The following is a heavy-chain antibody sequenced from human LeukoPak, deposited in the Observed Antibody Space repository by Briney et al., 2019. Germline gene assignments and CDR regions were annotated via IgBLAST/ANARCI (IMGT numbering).Heavy chain of an antibody. CDR1: GGSISSGGYS. J-gene: IGHJ3*02. V-gene: IGHV4-30-2*01. CDR3: AREANTYYDYVWGSPDAFDI. CDR2: IYHSGST. Sequence: PSQTLSLTCAVSGGSISSGGYSWSWIRQPPGKGLEWIGYIYHSGSTYYNPSLKSRVTISVDRSKNQFSLKLSSVTAADTAVYYCAREANTYYDYVWGSPDAFDIWGQGTMVTVSS. D-gene: IGHD3-16*01.